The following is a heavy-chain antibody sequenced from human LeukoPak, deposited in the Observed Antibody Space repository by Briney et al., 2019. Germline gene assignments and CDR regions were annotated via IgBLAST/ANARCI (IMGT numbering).Heavy chain of an antibody. J-gene: IGHJ4*02. V-gene: IGHV3-33*08. Sequence: GGSLRLSCAASGFTFSSYGMHWVRQAPGKGLEWVAVIWYDGSNKYYADSVKGRFTISRDNSKNTLYLQMNSLRAEDTAVYYCTRIPSSTSSWYYFDYWGQGTLVTVSS. CDR1: GFTFSSYG. D-gene: IGHD6-13*01. CDR2: IWYDGSNK. CDR3: TRIPSSTSSWYYFDY.